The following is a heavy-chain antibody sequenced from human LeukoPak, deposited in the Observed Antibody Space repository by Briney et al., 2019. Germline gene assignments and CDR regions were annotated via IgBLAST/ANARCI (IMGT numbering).Heavy chain of an antibody. J-gene: IGHJ4*02. D-gene: IGHD4-23*01. CDR1: GFTFSSYA. Sequence: GGSLRLSCAASGFTFSSYAMSWVRHAPGKGLEWVSAISGSGGSTSYADSVKGRFTISRDNSKNTLYLQMNSLRAEDTAVYYCAKVPGRVVTKDPFDYWGQGTLVTVSS. CDR2: ISGSGGST. CDR3: AKVPGRVVTKDPFDY. V-gene: IGHV3-23*01.